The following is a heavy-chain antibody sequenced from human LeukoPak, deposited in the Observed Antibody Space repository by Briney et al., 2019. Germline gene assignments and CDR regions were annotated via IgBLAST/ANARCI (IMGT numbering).Heavy chain of an antibody. J-gene: IGHJ6*03. CDR3: ARGGPGSYSDYYYMDV. Sequence: SVKVSCKASGGTFSSYAISWVRQAPGQGLEWMGGIIPIFGTANYAQKFQGRVTITADKSTSTAYMELSSLRSEDTAVYYCARGGPGSYSDYYYMDVWGKGTTVTISS. CDR1: GGTFSSYA. D-gene: IGHD3-10*01. CDR2: IIPIFGTA. V-gene: IGHV1-69*06.